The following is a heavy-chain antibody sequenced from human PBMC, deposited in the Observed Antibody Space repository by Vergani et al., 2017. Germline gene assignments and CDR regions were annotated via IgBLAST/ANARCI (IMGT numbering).Heavy chain of an antibody. CDR1: GGTFSSNS. D-gene: IGHD3-22*01. Sequence: QGQLAQSGAEVKKPGSSVKVSCKASGGTFSSNSISWVRQAPGQGLEWMGRIIPIFGTTSYAQKFQGRVTILADESTSTAYMELSSLRSEDTAGYYCARSSGYYSYYFDFWGQGTLVTVSS. CDR3: ARSSGYYSYYFDF. CDR2: IIPIFGTT. J-gene: IGHJ4*02. V-gene: IGHV1-69*13.